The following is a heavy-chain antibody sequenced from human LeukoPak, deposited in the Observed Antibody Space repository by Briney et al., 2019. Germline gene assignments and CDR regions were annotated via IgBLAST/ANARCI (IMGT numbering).Heavy chain of an antibody. J-gene: IGHJ4*02. Sequence: PGGSLRLSCAASGFTFSSYAMSWVRQAPGKGLEWVSAISGSGGSTYYADSVKGRFAISRDNSKNTLYLQMNSLRAEDTAVYYCVLSGSYKVLDFDYWGQGTLVTVSS. D-gene: IGHD1-26*01. CDR3: VLSGSYKVLDFDY. V-gene: IGHV3-23*01. CDR2: ISGSGGST. CDR1: GFTFSSYA.